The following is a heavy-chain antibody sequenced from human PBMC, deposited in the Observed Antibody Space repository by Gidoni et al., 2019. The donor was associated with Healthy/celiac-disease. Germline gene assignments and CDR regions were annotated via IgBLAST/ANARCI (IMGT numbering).Heavy chain of an antibody. CDR2: ISAYNGNT. CDR1: GYTFTSYG. D-gene: IGHD2-2*01. Sequence: QVQLVQSGAEVKKPGASVKVSCKASGYTFTSYGISWVRQAPGQGLEWMGWISAYNGNTNYAQKLQGRVTMTTDTSTSTAYMELRSLRSDDTAVYYCARAFPYCSSTSCRTRYYYYGMDVWGQGTTVTVSS. CDR3: ARAFPYCSSTSCRTRYYYYGMDV. V-gene: IGHV1-18*04. J-gene: IGHJ6*02.